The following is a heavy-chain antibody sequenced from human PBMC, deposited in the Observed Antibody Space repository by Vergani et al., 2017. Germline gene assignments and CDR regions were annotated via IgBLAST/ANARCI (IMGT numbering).Heavy chain of an antibody. CDR1: FDSIRNLY. V-gene: IGHV4-59*11. CDR3: ASDTLSGQRADR. D-gene: IGHD6-19*01. Sequence: QVQLQESGPGLVKSSETLSLTCSVSFDSIRNLYCNWIRQPPGKGLEWIGSIHYSENTNYNPSLKTRVTISVDTSKTQFSLTLTSVAAADTAVYYCASDTLSGQRADRWGQGSLVTVTS. CDR2: IHYSENT. J-gene: IGHJ5*02.